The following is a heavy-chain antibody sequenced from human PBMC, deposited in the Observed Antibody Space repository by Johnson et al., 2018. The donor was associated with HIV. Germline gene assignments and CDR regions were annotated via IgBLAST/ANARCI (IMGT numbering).Heavy chain of an antibody. J-gene: IGHJ3*01. V-gene: IGHV3-30*18. CDR2: ISYDGSNK. CDR1: GFTFSNYA. Sequence: QVHLVESGGGVVQPGRSLRLSCAASGFTFSNYAMHWVRQAPGKGLEWVAVISYDGSNKYYADSVKGRFTISRDNSKNTLYLQMNSLRAEDTAVYYCAKSLFSISWPYDAFDVWGQGTMVTVSS. CDR3: AKSLFSISWPYDAFDV. D-gene: IGHD2/OR15-2a*01.